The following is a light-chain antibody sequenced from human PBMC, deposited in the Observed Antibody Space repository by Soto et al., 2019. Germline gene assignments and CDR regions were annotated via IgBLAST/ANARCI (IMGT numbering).Light chain of an antibody. Sequence: QSVLTQPPSVSGAPGQRVTISCTGSRSNIGAGYDVHWYQQLPGTAPKLLIYGNSNRPSGVPDRFSGSKSGTSASLAITGLQAEDEADYYCQSYDSSLSGWVFGGGIKVTVL. J-gene: IGLJ3*02. V-gene: IGLV1-40*01. CDR1: RSNIGAGYD. CDR3: QSYDSSLSGWV. CDR2: GNS.